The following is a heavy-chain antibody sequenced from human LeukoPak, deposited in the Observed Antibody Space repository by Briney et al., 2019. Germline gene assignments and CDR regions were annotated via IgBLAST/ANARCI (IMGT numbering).Heavy chain of an antibody. CDR3: ATPSIAARYYYYYYMDV. D-gene: IGHD6-6*01. CDR2: IIPIFGTA. V-gene: IGHV1-69*05. Sequence: GSSVKVSCKASGGTFSSYAISWVRQAPGQGLEWMGGIIPIFGTANHAQKFQGRVTITTDESTSTAYMELSSLRSEDTAVYYCATPSIAARYYYYYYMDVWGKGTTVTVSS. CDR1: GGTFSSYA. J-gene: IGHJ6*03.